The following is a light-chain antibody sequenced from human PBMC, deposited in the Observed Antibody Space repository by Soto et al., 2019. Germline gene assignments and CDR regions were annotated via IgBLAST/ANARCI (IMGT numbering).Light chain of an antibody. Sequence: QSALAQPASVSGSPGQSVTISCTVTSSDFGSYKFVSWYQHHPGKVPKVIIYETSKRPSGVSDRFSGSKSGNTASLTISGLQAEDEADYYCFSFTSTNTHVFGSGTKVTVL. V-gene: IGLV2-23*01. CDR3: FSFTSTNTHV. CDR2: ETS. J-gene: IGLJ1*01. CDR1: SSDFGSYKF.